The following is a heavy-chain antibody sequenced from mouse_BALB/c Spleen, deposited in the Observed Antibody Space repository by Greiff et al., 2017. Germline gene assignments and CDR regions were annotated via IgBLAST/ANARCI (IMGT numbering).Heavy chain of an antibody. V-gene: IGHV1-82*01. CDR3: ARAPLPYYGYKGFDV. J-gene: IGHJ1*01. Sequence: QVQLKESGPELVKPGASVKISCKASGYAFSSSWMNWVKQRPGQGLEWIGRIYPGDGDTNYNGKFKGKATLTADKSSSTAYMQLSSLTSVDSAVYFCARAPLPYYGYKGFDVWGAGTTVTVSS. CDR1: GYAFSSSW. CDR2: IYPGDGDT. D-gene: IGHD1-2*01.